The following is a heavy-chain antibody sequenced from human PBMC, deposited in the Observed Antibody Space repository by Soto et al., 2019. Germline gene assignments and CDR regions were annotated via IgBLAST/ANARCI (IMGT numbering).Heavy chain of an antibody. J-gene: IGHJ4*02. CDR2: IYYSGST. D-gene: IGHD5-12*01. CDR3: ARSRDGYNLGAFDY. CDR1: GGSISSYY. Sequence: QVQLQESGPGLVKPSETLSLTCTVSGGSISSYYWSWIRQPPGKGLEWIGYIYYSGSTNYNPSLKSRVTISVDTSKNQFSLKLSSVTAADTAVYYCARSRDGYNLGAFDYWGQGTLVTVSS. V-gene: IGHV4-59*01.